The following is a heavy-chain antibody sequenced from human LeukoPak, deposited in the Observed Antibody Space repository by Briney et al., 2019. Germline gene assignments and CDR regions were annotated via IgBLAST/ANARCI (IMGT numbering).Heavy chain of an antibody. Sequence: GASVKVSCEASGYTFTSYPISWVRQAPGQGLEWMGWITVYNGNTNYAQKLQGRVTMTTDTSTSTAYMELRSLRSDDTAVYYCAWGYDYGDYVGDFDYWGQGTLVTVSS. CDR1: GYTFTSYP. V-gene: IGHV1-18*01. D-gene: IGHD4-17*01. CDR3: AWGYDYGDYVGDFDY. CDR2: ITVYNGNT. J-gene: IGHJ4*02.